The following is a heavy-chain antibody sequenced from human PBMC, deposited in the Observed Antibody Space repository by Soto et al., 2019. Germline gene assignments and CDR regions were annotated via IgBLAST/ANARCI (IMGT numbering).Heavy chain of an antibody. CDR1: GDSVPSNSAA. D-gene: IGHD6-6*01. CDR2: TYYRSKYYY. V-gene: IGHV6-1*01. CDR3: ARGGVSSSSPWSGFDY. Sequence: PSQTLSLTCAISGDSVPSNSAAWNWLRQSPSRGLEWLGRTYYRSKYYYEYAQSVKSRITINPDTSNNHFSLQLNSVTPEDTAVYYCARGGVSSSSPWSGFDYWGLGNLVTVSS. J-gene: IGHJ4*02.